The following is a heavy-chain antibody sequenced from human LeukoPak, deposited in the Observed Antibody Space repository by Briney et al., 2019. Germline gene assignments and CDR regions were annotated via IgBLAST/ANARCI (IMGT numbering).Heavy chain of an antibody. J-gene: IGHJ6*03. CDR2: ISAYNGNT. D-gene: IGHD3-3*01. V-gene: IGHV1-18*01. Sequence: AASVKVSCKASGYTFTSYGISWVRQAPGQGLEWMGWISAYNGNTNYAQKLQGRVTMTTDTSTSTAYMELRSLRSDDTAVYYCARESRLFWGGYSYYMDVWGKGTTVTVSS. CDR3: ARESRLFWGGYSYYMDV. CDR1: GYTFTSYG.